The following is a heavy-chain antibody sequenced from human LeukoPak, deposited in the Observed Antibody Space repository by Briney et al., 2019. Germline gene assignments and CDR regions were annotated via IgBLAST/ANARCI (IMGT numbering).Heavy chain of an antibody. J-gene: IGHJ4*02. CDR2: ISYDGSYK. Sequence: PGGSLRLSCAASGFTFSSYSMHWVRQAPGKGLEWVAFISYDGSYKYYADSVKGRFPISRDNSKNTLFLQMNSLRPEDTAVYYCAKGVVSIAVAGLGYFDYWGQGTLVTVSS. CDR3: AKGVVSIAVAGLGYFDY. V-gene: IGHV3-30*18. CDR1: GFTFSSYS. D-gene: IGHD6-13*01.